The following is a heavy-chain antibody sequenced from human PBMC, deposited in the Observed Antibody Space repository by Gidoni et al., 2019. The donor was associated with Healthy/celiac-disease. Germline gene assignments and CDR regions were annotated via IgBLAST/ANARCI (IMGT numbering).Heavy chain of an antibody. D-gene: IGHD6-19*01. CDR3: ARGGYSSGWYLGGFDY. CDR1: GYTFTGYY. J-gene: IGHJ4*02. V-gene: IGHV1-2*02. CDR2: INPNSGGP. Sequence: QVPLVQSGAGVKKPGASVRVACKASGYTFTGYYMHWVRPAPGHGLEWVAWINPNSGGPNHSQNFPGRVTMTRDTSISTAYMELSRLRSDDTAVYYCARGGYSSGWYLGGFDYWGQGTLVTVSS.